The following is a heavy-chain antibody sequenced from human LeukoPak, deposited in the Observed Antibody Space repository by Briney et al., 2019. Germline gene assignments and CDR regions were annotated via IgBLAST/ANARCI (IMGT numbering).Heavy chain of an antibody. CDR1: GASISTGGYY. J-gene: IGHJ6*02. V-gene: IGHV4-31*03. CDR2: IYYSGST. D-gene: IGHD3-3*01. Sequence: NPSETLSLTCTISGASISTGGYYWTWIRQPPGEGLEWIGYIYYSGSTYYSPSLKSRATISVDTSKNRFSLNLSSVTAADTAVYYCARDRYDSYPMDVWGQGTTVTVSS. CDR3: ARDRYDSYPMDV.